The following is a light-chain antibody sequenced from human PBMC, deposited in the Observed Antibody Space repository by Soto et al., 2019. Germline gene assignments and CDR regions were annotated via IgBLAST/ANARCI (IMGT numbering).Light chain of an antibody. Sequence: EIVLTQSPGTLSLSPGERATLSCRASQRVGTIYLAWYQQKPGQAPRLLIYGSSSRATGLPDRFSGSGSGTDFTLTINSLEPEDFAVYYCQQYDTSPFTFGQGTKVEIK. CDR3: QQYDTSPFT. V-gene: IGKV3-20*01. CDR2: GSS. J-gene: IGKJ2*01. CDR1: QRVGTIY.